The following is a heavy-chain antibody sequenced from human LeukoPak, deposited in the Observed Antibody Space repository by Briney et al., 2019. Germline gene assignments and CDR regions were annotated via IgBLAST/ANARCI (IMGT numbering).Heavy chain of an antibody. CDR2: IRGNGVTT. CDR1: GFTFSNYA. J-gene: IGHJ4*02. CDR3: AKTFGYYDSSGYGFDY. V-gene: IGHV3-23*01. Sequence: GGSLRLSCAASGFTFSNYAMSWVRQAPGKGLEWVSAIRGNGVTTYDADSVKGRFTISRDNSKNMLYLEINSLRTEDTAVYYCAKTFGYYDSSGYGFDYWGQGTLVTVSS. D-gene: IGHD3-22*01.